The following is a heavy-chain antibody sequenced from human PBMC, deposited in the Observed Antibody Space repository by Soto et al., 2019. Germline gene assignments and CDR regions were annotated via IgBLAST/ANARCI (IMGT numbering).Heavy chain of an antibody. D-gene: IGHD3-10*01. Sequence: QVQLVESGGGVVQPGRSLRLSCAASGFTFSSYGMHWVRQAPGKGLEWVAVISYDGSNKYYADSVKGRFTISRDNSKNALYLQMNSLRAEDTAVYYCAKHGSGELDYWGQGTLVSVSS. CDR1: GFTFSSYG. CDR2: ISYDGSNK. CDR3: AKHGSGELDY. J-gene: IGHJ4*02. V-gene: IGHV3-30*18.